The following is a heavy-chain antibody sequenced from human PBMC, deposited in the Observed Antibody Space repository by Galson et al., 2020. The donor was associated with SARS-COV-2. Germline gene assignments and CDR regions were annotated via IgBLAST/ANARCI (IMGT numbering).Heavy chain of an antibody. CDR1: GFTFSSYG. CDR2: IWYDGSKK. J-gene: IGHJ3*02. CDR3: ARVRRDGYNFAAFDI. V-gene: IGHV3-33*01. D-gene: IGHD5-12*01. Sequence: TAGSLRLSCAASGFTFSSYGLHWVRQAPGKGLEWVAVIWYDGSKKYYGDFVKGRFIISRDNSKNTLDLQMNSLRAEDTAVYYCARVRRDGYNFAAFDIWGQGTRVTVSS.